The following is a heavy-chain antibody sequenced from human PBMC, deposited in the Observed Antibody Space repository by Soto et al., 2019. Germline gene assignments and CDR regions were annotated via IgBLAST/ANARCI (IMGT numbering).Heavy chain of an antibody. CDR3: AKDHPPGMIVVVITYFDD. Sequence: GGSLRLSCAASGFTFSSYAMSWVRQAPGKGLEWVSAISGSGGSTYYADSVKGRFTISRDNSKNTLYLQMNGLRAEDTAVYYCAKDHPPGMIVVVITYFDDWGQGTLVNVSS. J-gene: IGHJ4*02. D-gene: IGHD3-22*01. V-gene: IGHV3-23*01. CDR1: GFTFSSYA. CDR2: ISGSGGST.